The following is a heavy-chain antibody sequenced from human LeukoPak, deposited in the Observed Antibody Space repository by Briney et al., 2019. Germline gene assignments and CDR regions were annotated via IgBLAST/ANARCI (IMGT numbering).Heavy chain of an antibody. V-gene: IGHV4-59*08. J-gene: IGHJ4*02. Sequence: PSETLTLTCTASGGTISSNFWSWIRQPPGKGLEWIGYIYYSGSTNYNPSLKSRVTISVDTSKNQFTLKLNSVTAADTSVYYCAGHRRMPYFFDCWGQGTLVTVSS. CDR3: AGHRRMPYFFDC. CDR1: GGTISSNF. D-gene: IGHD2-2*01. CDR2: IYYSGST.